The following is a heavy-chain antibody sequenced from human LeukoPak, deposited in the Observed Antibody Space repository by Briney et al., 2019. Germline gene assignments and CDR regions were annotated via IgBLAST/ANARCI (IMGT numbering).Heavy chain of an antibody. CDR1: GGSISSYY. V-gene: IGHV4-59*01. CDR2: IYYSGST. CDR3: ARASGGLVATNFDY. Sequence: PSETLSLTCTVSGGSISSYYWSWIRQPPGKGLEWIGYIYYSGSTNYNPSLKSRVTISVDTSKNQFSLKLSSVTAADTAVYYCARASGGLVATNFDYWGQGTLVTVSS. D-gene: IGHD3-16*01. J-gene: IGHJ4*02.